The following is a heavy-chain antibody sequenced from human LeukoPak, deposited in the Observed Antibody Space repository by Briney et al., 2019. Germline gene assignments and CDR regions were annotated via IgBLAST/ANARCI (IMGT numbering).Heavy chain of an antibody. V-gene: IGHV3-23*01. CDR3: AKVGCSGCSEVLDS. Sequence: GGSLRLSCAASGYTFSSYATTCVRQAPGKGLDWVSDIAVSRGYTYYADSVKRRFTISRDNYKNTLYLHMNSLRADDTAVYYCAKVGCSGCSEVLDSWRQGTLVTVSS. D-gene: IGHD2-15*01. CDR1: GYTFSSYA. CDR2: IAVSRGYT. J-gene: IGHJ5*02.